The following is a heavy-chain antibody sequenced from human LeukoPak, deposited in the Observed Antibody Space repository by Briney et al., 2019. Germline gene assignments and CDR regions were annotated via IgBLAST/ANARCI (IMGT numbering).Heavy chain of an antibody. CDR1: GYSLTSFD. J-gene: IGHJ6*02. Sequence: GASVKVSCKASGYSLTSFDINWVRQGSGQGLEWMGWMNPKRGNTGYAPTFQGRVTITRDTSIDTAFMELSSLRPDDTAVYHCARGGSSSSYYNNYGMDVWGQGTTITVSS. V-gene: IGHV1-8*01. CDR2: MNPKRGNT. CDR3: ARGGSSSSYYNNYGMDV. D-gene: IGHD6-13*01.